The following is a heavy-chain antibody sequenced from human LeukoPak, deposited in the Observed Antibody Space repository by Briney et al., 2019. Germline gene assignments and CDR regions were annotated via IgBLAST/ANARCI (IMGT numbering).Heavy chain of an antibody. D-gene: IGHD2-21*02. CDR2: INHNGNVN. V-gene: IGHV3-7*03. CDR3: ARDSPLYCGGDCYSDY. Sequence: GGSLRLSCAASGFTFSSYWMNWARQAPGKGLEWVASINHNGNVNYYVDSVKGRFTISRDNAKNSLYLQMNSLRAEDTAVYYCARDSPLYCGGDCYSDYWGQGTLVTVSS. J-gene: IGHJ4*02. CDR1: GFTFSSYW.